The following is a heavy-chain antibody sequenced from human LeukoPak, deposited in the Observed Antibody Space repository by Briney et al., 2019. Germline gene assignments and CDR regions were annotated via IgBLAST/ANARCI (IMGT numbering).Heavy chain of an antibody. D-gene: IGHD3-10*01. CDR1: GLTFSNHP. J-gene: IGHJ4*02. CDR3: EPSTVLCINIDEAGYFDN. Sequence: GGSLRLSCAASGLTFSNHPMNWVRQAPGKGPEWVSIISGSGTVTYYADSVKGRFTISRDNSKNTLYLQMNSLRADDSSVYYCEPSTVLCINIDEAGYFDNWGQGTLVTVSS. V-gene: IGHV3-23*01. CDR2: ISGSGTVT.